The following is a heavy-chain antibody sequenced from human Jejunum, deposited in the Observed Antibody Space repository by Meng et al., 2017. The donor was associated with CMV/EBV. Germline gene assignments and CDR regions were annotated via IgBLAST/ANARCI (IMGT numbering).Heavy chain of an antibody. V-gene: IGHV3-53*01. CDR1: GFTVSNKY. CDR3: AREPWVGDGMDV. J-gene: IGHJ6*02. Sequence: AASGFTVSNKYMSWVRQATGKGPEWVSVVYSGGSTFYTDSVKGRFTISRDNAKNTVYLQMNSLTAEDTAVYYCAREPWVGDGMDVWGQGTTVTVSS. D-gene: IGHD2-15*01. CDR2: VYSGGST.